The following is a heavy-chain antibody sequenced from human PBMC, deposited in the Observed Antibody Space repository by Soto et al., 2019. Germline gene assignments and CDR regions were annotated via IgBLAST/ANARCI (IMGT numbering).Heavy chain of an antibody. CDR1: GGTFSSYA. CDR2: IIPIFGTA. D-gene: IGHD3-16*02. CDR3: ASPNFKRVQRVGEVSLYLGY. J-gene: IGHJ4*02. V-gene: IGHV1-69*12. Sequence: QVQLVQSGAEVKKPGSSVKVSCKASGGTFSSYAISWVRQAPGQGLEWMGGIIPIFGTANYAQKFQGRVTTTVVDSTGTDYLGVSSRRSEDTAVDYCASPNFKRVQRVGEVSLYLGYWGQGTLVTVSS.